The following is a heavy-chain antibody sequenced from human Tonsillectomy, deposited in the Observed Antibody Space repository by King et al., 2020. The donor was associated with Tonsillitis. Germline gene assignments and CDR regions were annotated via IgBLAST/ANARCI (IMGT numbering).Heavy chain of an antibody. Sequence: VQLVESGGGLVKPGGSLRLSCAASGFTFSDYYMSWIRQAPGKGLEWVSYISGSSSYKNYADSVKGRFTISRDNAKNSLYLQMNSLRAEDTAVYFCARDGNAGGIDASDIWGRGTMVTVSS. V-gene: IGHV3-11*06. CDR2: ISGSSSYK. D-gene: IGHD4-23*01. CDR1: GFTFSDYY. CDR3: ARDGNAGGIDASDI. J-gene: IGHJ3*02.